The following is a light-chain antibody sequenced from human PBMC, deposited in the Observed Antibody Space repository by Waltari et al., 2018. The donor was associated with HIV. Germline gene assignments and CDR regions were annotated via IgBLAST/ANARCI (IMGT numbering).Light chain of an antibody. CDR1: NIGTKS. Sequence: SYVVTQPPSVSVAPGQTARLACGKNNIGTKSVHWYQQKPGQAPLLVVYDDSDRPSGIPERFSGSKSGNTATLIISRVEAGDEADYYCQVWDSSSDCVFGGGTRLTVL. V-gene: IGLV3-21*02. CDR3: QVWDSSSDCV. CDR2: DDS. J-gene: IGLJ2*01.